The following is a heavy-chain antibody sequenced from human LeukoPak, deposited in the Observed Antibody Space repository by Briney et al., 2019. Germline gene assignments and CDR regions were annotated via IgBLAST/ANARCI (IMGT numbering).Heavy chain of an antibody. CDR1: GYTFNTYG. V-gene: IGHV1-2*02. Sequence: ASVKVSCKASGYTFNTYGITWVRQAPGQGLEWMGWINPNSGGTNYAQKFQGRVTMARDTSISTAYMELSRLRSDDTAVYYCASGGALLTGYYEMLDYWGQGTLVTISS. D-gene: IGHD3-9*01. J-gene: IGHJ4*02. CDR3: ASGGALLTGYYEMLDY. CDR2: INPNSGGT.